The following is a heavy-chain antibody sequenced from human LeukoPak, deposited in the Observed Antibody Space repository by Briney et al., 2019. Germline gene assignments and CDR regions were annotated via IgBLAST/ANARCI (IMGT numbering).Heavy chain of an antibody. D-gene: IGHD6-19*01. CDR1: GFTFSSYW. V-gene: IGHV3-7*01. J-gene: IGHJ4*02. Sequence: GGSLRLSCAASGFTFSSYWMSWVRQAPGKGLEWVANITPDGSQKYYVDSVRGRLTISRDNGKNSLYLQMNSLRAEDTAVYYCADPDSGWGQGTLVTVSS. CDR2: ITPDGSQK. CDR3: ADPDSG.